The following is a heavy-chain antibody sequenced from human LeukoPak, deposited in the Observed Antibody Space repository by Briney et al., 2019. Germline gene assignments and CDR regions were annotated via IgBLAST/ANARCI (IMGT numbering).Heavy chain of an antibody. CDR1: GFTFSSYS. D-gene: IGHD5-18*01. V-gene: IGHV3-21*01. CDR2: ISSSSSYI. CDR3: ARGQQLWDLSDAFDI. J-gene: IGHJ3*02. Sequence: GGSLRLSCAASGFTFSSYSMNWVRQAPGKGLEWVSSISSSSSYIYYADSVKGRFTISRDNAKNSLYLQMNSLRAEDTAVYYCARGQQLWDLSDAFDIWGQGTMVTVSS.